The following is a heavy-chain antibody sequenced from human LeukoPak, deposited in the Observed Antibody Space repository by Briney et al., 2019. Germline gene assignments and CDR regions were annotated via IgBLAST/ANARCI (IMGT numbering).Heavy chain of an antibody. CDR1: GFTFGDYA. CDR3: AREGGETYYDILTGYYGSRYFDY. J-gene: IGHJ4*02. CDR2: ISSSGSTI. V-gene: IGHV3-48*03. D-gene: IGHD3-9*01. Sequence: GGSLRLSCTASGFTFGDYAMSWFRQAPGKGLEWVSYISSSGSTIYYADSVKGRVTISRDNAKNSLYLQMNSLRAEDTAVYYCAREGGETYYDILTGYYGSRYFDYWGQGTLVTVSS.